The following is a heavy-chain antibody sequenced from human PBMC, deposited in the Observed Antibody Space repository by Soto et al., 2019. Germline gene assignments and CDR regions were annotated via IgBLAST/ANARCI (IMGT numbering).Heavy chain of an antibody. D-gene: IGHD4-17*01. Sequence: QVRLVESGGGVVQPGTSLRLSCAASGFSISNYGMHWVRQAPGKGLEWMAAIWYDGSKEYYADSGKGRFTISRDNSKNMVWLQMNSLRDEDTATYYCSRYNDYEDYAHAFDIWGQGTMVSVSS. CDR1: GFSISNYG. V-gene: IGHV3-33*01. J-gene: IGHJ3*02. CDR3: SRYNDYEDYAHAFDI. CDR2: IWYDGSKE.